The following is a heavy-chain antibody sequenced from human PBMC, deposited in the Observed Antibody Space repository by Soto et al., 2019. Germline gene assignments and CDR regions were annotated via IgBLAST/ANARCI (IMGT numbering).Heavy chain of an antibody. V-gene: IGHV1-2*02. CDR3: ARDPDYGDYWGDFFDS. CDR2: INPTSGGT. Sequence: QVQLVQSGAEVKKPGASVKVSCKTSGYTFAAYYIHWIRQAPGQGLEWMGWINPTSGGTVYAQNFQDRVPMTRDTSISTAYMELRRLNSADTAVYYCARDPDYGDYWGDFFDSWGQGTPVTVSS. D-gene: IGHD4-17*01. CDR1: GYTFAAYY. J-gene: IGHJ4*02.